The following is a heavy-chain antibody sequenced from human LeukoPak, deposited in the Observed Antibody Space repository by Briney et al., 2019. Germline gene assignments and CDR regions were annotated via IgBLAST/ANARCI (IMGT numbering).Heavy chain of an antibody. CDR1: GGSISSSSYY. V-gene: IGHV4-39*07. J-gene: IGHJ4*02. CDR2: IYYSGST. Sequence: PSETLSLTCTVSGGSISSSSYYWGWIRQPPGKGLEWIGSIYYSGSTCYNPSLKSRVTISVDTSKNQFSLKLSSVTAADTAVYYCARQVLGYSSGWYGYWGQGTLVTVSS. CDR3: ARQVLGYSSGWYGY. D-gene: IGHD6-19*01.